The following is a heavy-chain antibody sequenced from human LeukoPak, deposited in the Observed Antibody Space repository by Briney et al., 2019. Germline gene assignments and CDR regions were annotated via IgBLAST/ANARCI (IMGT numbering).Heavy chain of an antibody. V-gene: IGHV3-9*01. D-gene: IGHD3-22*01. Sequence: GRSLRLSCAASGFTFDDYAMHWVRQAPGKGLEWVSGISWNSGSIGYADSVKGRFTISRDNSKNTLYLQMNSLRAEDTAVYYCARVRYYYDSANWFDPWGQGTLVTVSS. J-gene: IGHJ5*02. CDR2: ISWNSGSI. CDR3: ARVRYYYDSANWFDP. CDR1: GFTFDDYA.